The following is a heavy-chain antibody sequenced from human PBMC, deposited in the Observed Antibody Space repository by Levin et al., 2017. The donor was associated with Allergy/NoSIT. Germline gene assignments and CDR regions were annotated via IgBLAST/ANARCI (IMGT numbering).Heavy chain of an antibody. J-gene: IGHJ6*02. Sequence: ASVKVSCKASGYTFTSYDINWVRQATGQGLEWMGWMNPNSGNTGYAQKFQGRVTMTRNTSISTAYMELSSLRSEDTAVYYCARVGGVSYDFWSGYYRGDENGMDVWGQGTTVTVSS. CDR3: ARVGGVSYDFWSGYYRGDENGMDV. V-gene: IGHV1-8*01. CDR1: GYTFTSYD. CDR2: MNPNSGNT. D-gene: IGHD3-3*01.